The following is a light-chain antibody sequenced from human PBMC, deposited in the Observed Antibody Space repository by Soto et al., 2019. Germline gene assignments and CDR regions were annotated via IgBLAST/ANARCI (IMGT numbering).Light chain of an antibody. CDR3: QQYGSSIQT. J-gene: IGKJ1*01. V-gene: IGKV3-20*01. CDR2: NVF. CDR1: QSVTSNY. Sequence: ELVLTQSPDTLSLSPGERVTLSCRASQSVTSNYLAWYQQRPGQAPRLLIYNVFYRAAGIPDRFGGSGSGTDFTLTISRLEPEDSGVYYCQQYGSSIQTFGQGTKVDIK.